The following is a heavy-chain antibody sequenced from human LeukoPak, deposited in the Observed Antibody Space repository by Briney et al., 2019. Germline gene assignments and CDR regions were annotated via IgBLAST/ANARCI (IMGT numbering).Heavy chain of an antibody. CDR2: IASDGSST. CDR1: GFTFSSYW. Sequence: GGSLRLSCAASGFTFSSYWMNRVRQAPGKGLVWVSRIASDGSSTTYADSVKGRFSISRDNAKDTLYLQMNSLRVEDTAVYYCARGRPHGNDYWGQGTLVTVPS. D-gene: IGHD4-23*01. V-gene: IGHV3-74*01. J-gene: IGHJ4*02. CDR3: ARGRPHGNDY.